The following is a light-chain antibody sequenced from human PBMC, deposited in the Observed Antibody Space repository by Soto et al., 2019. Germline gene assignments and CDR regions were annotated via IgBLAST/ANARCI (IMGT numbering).Light chain of an antibody. CDR1: QSLSYW. V-gene: IGKV1-5*03. J-gene: IGKJ2*01. CDR2: KAS. CDR3: QQYDRFPYT. Sequence: DIQMTQSPSTLSASVGDTVTITCRASQSLSYWLAWSQQKPGQAPKLLIHKASTLESGVPSRFSGSGSGTEFTLTISSLQPDDFATFYCQQYDRFPYTFGQGTKLEIK.